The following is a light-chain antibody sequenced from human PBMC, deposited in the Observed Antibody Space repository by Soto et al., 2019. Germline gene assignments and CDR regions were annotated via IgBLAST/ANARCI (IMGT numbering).Light chain of an antibody. CDR1: QTINNW. Sequence: DIQMTQSPSTLSASIGDRVTITCRASQTINNWLAWYQQKPGKAPNLLIYHASNLETGVPSRFSGSAFGTEFTLTISRLQPDDFATYCCQHYNSYPWTFGQGTKVEIK. CDR2: HAS. V-gene: IGKV1-5*01. J-gene: IGKJ1*01. CDR3: QHYNSYPWT.